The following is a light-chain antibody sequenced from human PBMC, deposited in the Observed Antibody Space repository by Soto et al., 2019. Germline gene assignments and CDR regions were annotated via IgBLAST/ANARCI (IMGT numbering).Light chain of an antibody. CDR2: SDN. Sequence: QSVLTLPPSASGTPGQRVTISCSGSSSNIGTYSVSWYQQFPGTAPRLLIYSDNQRPSGVPDRFSASKSGASASLAISGLQYEDEADFYCAAWDDSMNGCVFGTWTKVTVL. V-gene: IGLV1-44*01. CDR1: SSNIGTYS. J-gene: IGLJ1*01. CDR3: AAWDDSMNGCV.